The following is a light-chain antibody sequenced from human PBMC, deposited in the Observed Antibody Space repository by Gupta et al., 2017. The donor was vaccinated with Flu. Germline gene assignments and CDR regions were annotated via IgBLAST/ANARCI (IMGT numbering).Light chain of an antibody. J-gene: IGLJ1*01. V-gene: IGLV2-14*01. CDR2: EVN. CDR1: SIDIGAYNY. Sequence: QSALTHPASGSGSPGQSISISFTGTSIDIGAYNYFSWYQQHPGKAPKLMVYEVNKRPSGVSSRFSASKSGSTASLNISGLQADDEADYYCSSYASSRTFVFGTGTKVTIL. CDR3: SSYASSRTFV.